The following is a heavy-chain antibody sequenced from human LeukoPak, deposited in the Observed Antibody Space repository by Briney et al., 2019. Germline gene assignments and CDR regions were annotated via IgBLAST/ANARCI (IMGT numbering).Heavy chain of an antibody. D-gene: IGHD3-9*01. CDR2: INPNSGGT. V-gene: IGHV1-2*02. J-gene: IGHJ4*02. CDR3: ARYPTDYDILTGYCFDY. Sequence: ASVKVSCKASGYTFTGYYMHWVRQAPGQGLEWMGWINPNSGGTNYAQKFQGRVTMTRDTSISTAYMELSRLRSDDTAVYYCARYPTDYDILTGYCFDYWGQGTLVTVSS. CDR1: GYTFTGYY.